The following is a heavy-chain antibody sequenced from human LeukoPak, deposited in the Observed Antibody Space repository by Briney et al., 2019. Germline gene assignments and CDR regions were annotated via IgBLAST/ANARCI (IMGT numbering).Heavy chain of an antibody. Sequence: VASVKVSCKASGGTFSSYAISWVRRAPGQGLEWMGGIIPIFGTANYAQKFQGRVTITADESTSTAYMELSSLRSEDTAVYYCARDRVPGYYDSSGYFFFDYWGQGTLVTVSS. J-gene: IGHJ4*02. V-gene: IGHV1-69*13. D-gene: IGHD3-22*01. CDR1: GGTFSSYA. CDR2: IIPIFGTA. CDR3: ARDRVPGYYDSSGYFFFDY.